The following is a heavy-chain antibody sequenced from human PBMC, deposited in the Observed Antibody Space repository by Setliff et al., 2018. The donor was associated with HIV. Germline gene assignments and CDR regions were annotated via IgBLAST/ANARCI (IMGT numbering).Heavy chain of an antibody. V-gene: IGHV4-61*02. J-gene: IGHJ5*02. CDR1: GDSISSGASY. CDR2: IYTSGST. CDR3: ARDRSYYDSGGYYYAGWFDP. D-gene: IGHD3-22*01. Sequence: SETLSLTCSVSGDSISSGASYWSWIRQPAGKGLEWIGRIYTSGSTNYGPSLKSRVSMSVDTSKNQFSLKLNSVTAADTAVYYCARDRSYYDSGGYYYAGWFDPWGQGTLVTVSS.